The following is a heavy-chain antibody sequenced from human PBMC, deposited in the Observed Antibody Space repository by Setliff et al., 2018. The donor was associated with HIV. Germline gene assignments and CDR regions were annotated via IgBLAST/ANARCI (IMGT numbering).Heavy chain of an antibody. CDR3: AKGHYTTAG. CDR1: GFTFSNFW. D-gene: IGHD4-4*01. CDR2: ISPDGKRD. J-gene: IGHJ4*02. Sequence: GSLRLSCAASGFTFSNFWMHWVRQAPGKGLEWVASISPDGKRDHYVGFVKGRFTASRDNAKSSLYLQMNSLRAEDTAVYYCAKGHYTTAGWGQGTLVTVSS. V-gene: IGHV3-7*03.